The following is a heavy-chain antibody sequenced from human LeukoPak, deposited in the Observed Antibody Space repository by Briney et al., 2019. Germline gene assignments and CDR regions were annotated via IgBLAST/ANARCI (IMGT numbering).Heavy chain of an antibody. CDR1: GGSISSGGYS. Sequence: SQTLSLTCAVSGGSISSGGYSWSWIRQPPGKGLEWIGYIYHSGSTYYNPSLKSRVTISVDRSKNQFSLKLSSVTAADTAVNYCARDNLYYYDSRIRAFDIWGQGTMVTVSS. V-gene: IGHV4-30-2*01. J-gene: IGHJ3*02. CDR2: IYHSGST. CDR3: ARDNLYYYDSRIRAFDI. D-gene: IGHD3-22*01.